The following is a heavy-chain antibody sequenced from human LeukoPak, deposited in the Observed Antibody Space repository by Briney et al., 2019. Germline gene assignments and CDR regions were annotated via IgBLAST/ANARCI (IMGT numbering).Heavy chain of an antibody. CDR3: TRAEAY. Sequence: SETLSLTCTVSGGSISSGDYSWHWVRQHPGKDLEWIGHIYFRGSTSYNPSLRSRVTISLDTSKNQFSLRLSSVTAADMAVYYCTRAEAYWGQGTLVTVSS. J-gene: IGHJ4*02. V-gene: IGHV4-31*03. CDR1: GGSISSGDYS. CDR2: IYFRGST.